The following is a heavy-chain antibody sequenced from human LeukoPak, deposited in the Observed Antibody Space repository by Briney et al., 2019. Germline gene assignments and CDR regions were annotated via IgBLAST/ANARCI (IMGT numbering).Heavy chain of an antibody. CDR2: VHYSGST. Sequence: SETLSLTCTVSGGSIRSSSYYWGWIRQPPGKGLEWIGSVHYSGSTYDNPSLNSRVTISVDTSKNQFSLKLISVTAADTAVYYCARRSTVAGRGRFDPWGQGTLVTVSS. V-gene: IGHV4-39*01. CDR1: GGSIRSSSYY. D-gene: IGHD6-19*01. CDR3: ARRSTVAGRGRFDP. J-gene: IGHJ5*02.